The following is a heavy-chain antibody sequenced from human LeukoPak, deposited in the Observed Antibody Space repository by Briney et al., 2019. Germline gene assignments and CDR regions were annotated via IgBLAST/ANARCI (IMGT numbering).Heavy chain of an antibody. CDR1: GYTFTGYY. CDR3: ARAGGCSSTSCHYYFDY. D-gene: IGHD2-2*01. CDR2: INPNSGGT. J-gene: IGHJ4*02. Sequence: ASVKVSCKASGYTFTGYYMRWVRQAPGQGLEWMGWINPNSGGTNYAQKFQGRVTMTRDTSISTAYMELSRLRSDDTAVYYCARAGGCSSTSCHYYFDYWGQGTLVTVSS. V-gene: IGHV1-2*02.